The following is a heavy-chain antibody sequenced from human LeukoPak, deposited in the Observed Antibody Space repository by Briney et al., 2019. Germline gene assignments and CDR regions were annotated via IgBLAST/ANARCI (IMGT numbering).Heavy chain of an antibody. CDR2: IYPDDSDT. D-gene: IGHD4-17*01. CDR3: ARLTGSGYGDYVYYFDY. CDR1: GYSFTNYW. V-gene: IGHV5-51*01. Sequence: HGESLKISCEGSGYSFTNYWIGWVRQMPGKGLEWMGIIYPDDSDTRYSPSFQGQVTISADKSISTAYLQWSSLKASDTAMYYCARLTGSGYGDYVYYFDYWGQGTLVTVSS. J-gene: IGHJ4*02.